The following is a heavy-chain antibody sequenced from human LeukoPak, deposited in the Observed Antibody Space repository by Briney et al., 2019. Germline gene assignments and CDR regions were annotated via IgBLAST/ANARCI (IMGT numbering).Heavy chain of an antibody. J-gene: IGHJ4*02. CDR2: IYYSGST. V-gene: IGHV4-31*03. CDR1: GGSISSGGYY. Sequence: SETLSLTCTVSGGSISSGGYYWSWIRQHPGKGLEWIGYIYYSGSTYYNPSLKSRVTISVDTSKNQFSLKLSSVTAADTAVYYRARGSIAARPALDYWGQGTLVTVSS. CDR3: ARGSIAARPALDY. D-gene: IGHD6-6*01.